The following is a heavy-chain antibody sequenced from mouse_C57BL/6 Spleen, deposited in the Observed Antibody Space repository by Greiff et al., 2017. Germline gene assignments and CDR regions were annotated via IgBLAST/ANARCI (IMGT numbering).Heavy chain of an antibody. V-gene: IGHV2-6-1*01. CDR2: IWSDGST. CDR3: ARHRGYDGYYEDAMDY. Sequence: QVQLQQSGPGLVAPSQSLSITCTVSGFSLTSYGVHWVRQPPGKGLEWLVVIWSDGSTTYNSALKSRLSISKDNSKSQVFLKMNSLQTDDTAMYYCARHRGYDGYYEDAMDYWGQGTSVTVSS. D-gene: IGHD2-3*01. CDR1: GFSLTSYG. J-gene: IGHJ4*01.